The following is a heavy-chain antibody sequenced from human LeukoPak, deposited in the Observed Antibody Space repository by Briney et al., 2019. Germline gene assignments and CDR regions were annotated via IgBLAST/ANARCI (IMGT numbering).Heavy chain of an antibody. CDR2: ISSSSSTI. CDR1: GFTFSSYS. V-gene: IGHV3-48*01. J-gene: IGHJ5*02. D-gene: IGHD3-3*01. CDR3: AREIALLLRFFEWLPPNWFDP. Sequence: GGSLRLSCAASGFTFSSYSMNWVRQAPGKGLEWVSYISSSSSTIYYADSVKGRFTISRDNAKNSLYLQMNSLRAEDTAVYYCAREIALLLRFFEWLPPNWFDPWGQGTLVTVSS.